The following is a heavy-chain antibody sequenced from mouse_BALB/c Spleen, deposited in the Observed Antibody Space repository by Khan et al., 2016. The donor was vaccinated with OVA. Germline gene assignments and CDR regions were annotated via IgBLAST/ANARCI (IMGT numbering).Heavy chain of an antibody. D-gene: IGHD2-4*01. CDR2: ISYSGNT. Sequence: EVQLQESGPGLVKPSQSLSLTCTVTGYSITSEYTWNWIRQFPGSKLEWMGFISYSGNTRYNPSLKSRISITRETSKNQFFLRLNSVTSEDTATSYYARKVYYDYDPFRYWGQGTLVTVSA. J-gene: IGHJ3*02. V-gene: IGHV3-2*02. CDR3: ARKVYYDYDPFRY. CDR1: GYSITSEYT.